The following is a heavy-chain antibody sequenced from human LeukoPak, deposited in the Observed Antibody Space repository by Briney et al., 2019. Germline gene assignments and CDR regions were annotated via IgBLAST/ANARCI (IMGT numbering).Heavy chain of an antibody. CDR2: ISSNGGST. V-gene: IGHV3-64D*09. CDR3: VKDDSYYYDRSGRAY. J-gene: IGHJ4*02. Sequence: GGSLRLSCSASGFTFSAYAMHWVRQAPGKGLEYVSAISSNGGSTYYADSVKRRFTISRDNSKNTLYLQMSSLRAEDTAVYHCVKDDSYYYDRSGRAYWGQGTLVTVSS. CDR1: GFTFSAYA. D-gene: IGHD3-22*01.